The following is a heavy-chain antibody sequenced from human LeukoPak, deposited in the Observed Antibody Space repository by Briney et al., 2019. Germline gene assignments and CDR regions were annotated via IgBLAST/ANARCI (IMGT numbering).Heavy chain of an antibody. CDR3: ARVSIAAAFNWFDP. Sequence: GASVKVSCKASGGTFSSYAISWVRQTPGQGLEWMGRIIPIFGTANYAQKFQGRVTITTDESTSTAYMELSSLRSEDTAVYYCARVSIAAAFNWFDPWGQGTLVTVSS. V-gene: IGHV1-69*05. CDR2: IIPIFGTA. D-gene: IGHD6-13*01. J-gene: IGHJ5*02. CDR1: GGTFSSYA.